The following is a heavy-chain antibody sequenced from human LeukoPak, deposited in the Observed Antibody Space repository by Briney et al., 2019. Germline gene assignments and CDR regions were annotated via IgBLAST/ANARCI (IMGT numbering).Heavy chain of an antibody. V-gene: IGHV4-34*01. J-gene: IGHJ4*02. CDR1: GGSFSGYY. CDR2: INHSGST. CDR3: ARGRIRAVATINY. D-gene: IGHD5-24*01. Sequence: SETLSLTCAVYGGSFSGYYWSWIRQPPGKGLEWIGEINHSGSTNYNPSLKSRVTISVDTSKNQFSLKLSSVTAADAAVYYCARGRIRAVATINYWGQGTLVTVSS.